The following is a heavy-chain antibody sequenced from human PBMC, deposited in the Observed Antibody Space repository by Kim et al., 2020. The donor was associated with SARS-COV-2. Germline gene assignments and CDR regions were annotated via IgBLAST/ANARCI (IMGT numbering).Heavy chain of an antibody. CDR2: IYPGDSDT. V-gene: IGHV5-51*01. D-gene: IGHD3-10*01. CDR1: GYSFTNFW. Sequence: GESLKISCEGSGYSFTNFWIAWVRQMPGKGLEWMGIIYPGDSDTRYSPSFQGQVTISADKSISTAYLQWSSLKASDTAMYYCARLSVSGILNWFDPWGQGTLVTVSS. CDR3: ARLSVSGILNWFDP. J-gene: IGHJ5*02.